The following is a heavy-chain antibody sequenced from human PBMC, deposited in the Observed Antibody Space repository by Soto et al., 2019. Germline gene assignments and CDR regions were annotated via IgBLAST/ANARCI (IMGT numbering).Heavy chain of an antibody. CDR1: GGSISSYY. J-gene: IGHJ6*02. CDR2: IYYSGST. Sequence: PSETLSLTCTVSGGSISSYYWSWIRQPPGKGLEWIGYIYYSGSTNYNPSLKSRVTISVDTSKNQFSLKLSSVTAADTAVYYCARLWFGESYYYYGMDVWGQGTTVTVSS. D-gene: IGHD3-10*01. V-gene: IGHV4-59*01. CDR3: ARLWFGESYYYYGMDV.